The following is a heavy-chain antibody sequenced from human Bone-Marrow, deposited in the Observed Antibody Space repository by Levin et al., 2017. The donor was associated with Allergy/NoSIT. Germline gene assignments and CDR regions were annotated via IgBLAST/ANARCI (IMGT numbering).Heavy chain of an antibody. J-gene: IGHJ4*02. CDR1: GFTFSSYA. D-gene: IGHD2-2*01. Sequence: PGESLKISCAASGFTFSSYAMHWVRQAPGKGLEWVAVISYDGSNKYYADSVKGRFTISRDNSKNTLYLQMNSLRAEDTAVYYCERGCAQPHPCSSTSCPSYFDYWGQGTLVTVSS. CDR3: ERGCAQPHPCSSTSCPSYFDY. V-gene: IGHV3-30*04. CDR2: ISYDGSNK.